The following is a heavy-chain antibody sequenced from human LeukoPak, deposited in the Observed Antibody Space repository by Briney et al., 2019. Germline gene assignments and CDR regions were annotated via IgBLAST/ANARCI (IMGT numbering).Heavy chain of an antibody. D-gene: IGHD2-15*01. CDR3: ARDLKSRVAAIRTNDY. J-gene: IGHJ4*02. V-gene: IGHV1-18*04. Sequence: ASVKVSCKASGYTFTSYYMHWVRQAPGQGLEWMGWISAYNGNTNYAQKLQGRVTMTTDTSTSTAYMELRSLRSDDTAVYYCARDLKSRVAAIRTNDYWGQGTLVTVSS. CDR1: GYTFTSYY. CDR2: ISAYNGNT.